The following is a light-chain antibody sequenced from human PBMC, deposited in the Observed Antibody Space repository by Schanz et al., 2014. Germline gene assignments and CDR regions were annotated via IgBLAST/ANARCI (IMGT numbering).Light chain of an antibody. CDR2: TTS. V-gene: IGKV1-39*01. CDR1: QNINIY. CDR3: QQYITTPT. J-gene: IGKJ1*01. Sequence: DIRLTQSPSSLSASVGDRVTITCRASQNINIYLNWYQHQPGRAPRLLIYTTSSLQSGVPSRFSGSGSGTDFTLTISGLQPGDFATYYCQQYITTPTFGQGTKVEIK.